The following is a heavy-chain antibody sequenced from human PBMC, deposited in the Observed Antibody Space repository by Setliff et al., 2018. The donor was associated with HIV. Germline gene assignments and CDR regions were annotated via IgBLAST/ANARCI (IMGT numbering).Heavy chain of an antibody. D-gene: IGHD4-17*01. CDR1: GASFSGYY. CDR3: ARFDVTPMTTRDY. Sequence: SETLSLTCAVYGASFSGYYWSWIRQPPGKGLEWIGEINHSGSTNYNPSLKRRVTISVDTSKNQFSLKLNSVTAADTAIYYCARFDVTPMTTRDYWGQGTQVTVSS. V-gene: IGHV4-34*01. CDR2: INHSGST. J-gene: IGHJ4*02.